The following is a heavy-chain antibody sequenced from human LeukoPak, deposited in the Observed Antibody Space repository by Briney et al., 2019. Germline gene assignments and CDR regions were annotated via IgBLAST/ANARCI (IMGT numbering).Heavy chain of an antibody. V-gene: IGHV3-53*01. CDR2: IYSGGST. D-gene: IGHD3-22*01. CDR3: ARGPYYYDRSGYFDY. CDR1: GFTVSSTY. J-gene: IGHJ4*02. Sequence: GGSLRLSCAASGFTVSSTYMIWVRQAPGKGLEWVSVIYSGGSTYYADSVKGRFTISRDNSKNTLYLQMNSLRAEDTAVYYCARGPYYYDRSGYFDYWGQGTLVTVSS.